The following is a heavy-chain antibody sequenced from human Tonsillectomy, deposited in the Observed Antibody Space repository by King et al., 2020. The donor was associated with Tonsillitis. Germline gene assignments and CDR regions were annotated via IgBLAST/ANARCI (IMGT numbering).Heavy chain of an antibody. CDR2: VFHSGGT. V-gene: IGHV4-59*01. CDR3: ARGYILTDHDAFRI. Sequence: VQLQESGPGLVRPSETLSLTCTVSGDTIISDYWSWLRHPPGKGLEWIGNVFHSGGTNYNPSLKSRLTISKDLSKNQISLTLASVTAADTAVYYCARGYILTDHDAFRIWGQGTMVTVSS. D-gene: IGHD3-9*01. J-gene: IGHJ3*02. CDR1: GDTIISDY.